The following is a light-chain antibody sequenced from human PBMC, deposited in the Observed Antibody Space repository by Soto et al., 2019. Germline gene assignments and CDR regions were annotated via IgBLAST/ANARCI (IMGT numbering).Light chain of an antibody. CDR2: DAS. CDR1: QGISSA. Sequence: AIQLTQSPSSLSASVGDRVTITCRASQGISSALAWYQQKPGKAPKLLIYDASSLESGVPSRFSGGGSGTDFTLPISSLQPEDFATYYCQKFNSYPFTFGPGTKVDIK. V-gene: IGKV1-13*02. J-gene: IGKJ3*01. CDR3: QKFNSYPFT.